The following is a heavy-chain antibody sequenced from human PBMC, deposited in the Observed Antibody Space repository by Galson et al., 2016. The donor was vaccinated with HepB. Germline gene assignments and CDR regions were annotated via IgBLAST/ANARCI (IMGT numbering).Heavy chain of an antibody. CDR2: IYDNGET. CDR1: GLSVGANY. V-gene: IGHV3-53*01. CDR3: AKSLIGTHHYYYYGMDV. J-gene: IGHJ6*02. D-gene: IGHD3-10*01. Sequence: SLRLSCAASGLSVGANYMTWVRQAPGKGLDWVSVIYDNGETYYGDSVRGRFTIYRDNSKNTLYLQMSSLRADGTAVYYCAKSLIGTHHYYYYGMDVWGQETTFTVS.